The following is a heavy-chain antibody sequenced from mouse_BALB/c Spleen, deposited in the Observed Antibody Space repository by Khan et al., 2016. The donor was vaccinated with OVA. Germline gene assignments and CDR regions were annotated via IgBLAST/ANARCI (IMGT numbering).Heavy chain of an antibody. CDR3: TKLAYYNEREGFAY. J-gene: IGHJ3*01. CDR2: VSTGGSYT. D-gene: IGHD1-1*01. Sequence: VQLQESGGDLVKPGGSLTLSCAASGFSFSTYGMSWVLQTPDKRLVWVATVSTGGSYTYYPACVKGRFTISRDNATNTLYLHMSCLKSEDTAMFYGTKLAYYNEREGFAYWGQGTRVTVSA. CDR1: GFSFSTYG. V-gene: IGHV5-6*01.